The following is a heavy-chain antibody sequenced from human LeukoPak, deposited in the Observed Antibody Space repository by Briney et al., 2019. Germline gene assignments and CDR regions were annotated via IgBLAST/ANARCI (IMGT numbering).Heavy chain of an antibody. V-gene: IGHV1-46*01. Sequence: ASVKASCKASGYTFTSYYKHWVRQAPGKGLEWMGIINPSGGSTSYAQKFQGRVTMTRDTSTSTAYMELRSLRSDDTAVYFCARRSKIFPYYMDVWGKGTTVTVSS. D-gene: IGHD2-15*01. CDR3: ARRSKIFPYYMDV. CDR1: GYTFTSYY. CDR2: INPSGGST. J-gene: IGHJ6*03.